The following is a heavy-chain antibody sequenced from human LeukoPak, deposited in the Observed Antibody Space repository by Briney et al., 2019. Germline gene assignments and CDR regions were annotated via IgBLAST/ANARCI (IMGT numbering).Heavy chain of an antibody. J-gene: IGHJ4*02. CDR3: ARDEEGFGEPLPGCFDY. CDR2: ISYDGSNK. V-gene: IGHV3-30*04. D-gene: IGHD3-10*01. Sequence: GGSLRLSCAASGFTFSSYAMPWVRQAPGKGLEWVAVISYDGSNKYYADSVKGRFTISRDNSKNTLYLQMNSLRAEDTAVYYCARDEEGFGEPLPGCFDYWGQGTLVTVSS. CDR1: GFTFSSYA.